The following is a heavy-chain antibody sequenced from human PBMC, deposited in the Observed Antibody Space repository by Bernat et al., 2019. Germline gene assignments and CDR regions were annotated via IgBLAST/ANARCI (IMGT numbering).Heavy chain of an antibody. V-gene: IGHV3-23*01. D-gene: IGHD3-22*01. Sequence: EVQLLESGGGLVQPGGSLRLSCAASGFTFSSYAMSWVRQAPGKGLEWVSAISGSGGSTYYADSVKGRFTISRDNSKNTLYLQMNSLRAEDTAVYYCAKRYDSSGYYQYYLDYWGQGTLVTVSS. CDR3: AKRYDSSGYYQYYLDY. CDR2: ISGSGGST. J-gene: IGHJ4*02. CDR1: GFTFSSYA.